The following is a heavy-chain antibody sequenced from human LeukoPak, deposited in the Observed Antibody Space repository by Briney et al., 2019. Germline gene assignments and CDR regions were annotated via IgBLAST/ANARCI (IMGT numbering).Heavy chain of an antibody. V-gene: IGHV3-48*01. D-gene: IGHD3-3*01. CDR1: GFTFSSYS. CDR3: ARAGSQDSLSGSHFHYYMDV. CDR2: ISSGRSTT. J-gene: IGHJ6*03. Sequence: GGSLRLSCAASGFTFSSYSMNWVRQAPGRGLEWASYISSGRSTTFYADSVKGRFAVSRDNAKNSLHLQMNSLRADDTAVYYCARAGSQDSLSGSHFHYYMDVWGKGTTVTVS.